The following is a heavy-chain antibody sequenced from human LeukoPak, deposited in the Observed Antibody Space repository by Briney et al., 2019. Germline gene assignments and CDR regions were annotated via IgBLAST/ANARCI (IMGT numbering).Heavy chain of an antibody. CDR2: IYSGGTT. J-gene: IGHJ6*04. CDR3: AELGITMIGGV. Sequence: GGSLRLSCAASGFTVSSNYMSWVRQAPGKGLEWVSVIYSGGTTYYADSVKGRFTISRDNAKNSLYLQMNSLRAEDTAVYYCAELGITMIGGVWGKGTTVTISS. CDR1: GFTVSSNY. V-gene: IGHV3-66*01. D-gene: IGHD3-10*02.